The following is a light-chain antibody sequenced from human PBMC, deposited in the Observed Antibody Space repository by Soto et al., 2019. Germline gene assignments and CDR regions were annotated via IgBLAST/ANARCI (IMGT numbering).Light chain of an antibody. Sequence: QSVLSQPPSASGSPGQSVTISYTGTSSDVGGYNYVSWYQQHPGKAPKLMIYEVSKRPSGVPDRFSGSKSGNTASLTVSGLQAEDEADYYCSSYAGSNLGVFGTGTKVTVL. CDR1: SSDVGGYNY. CDR3: SSYAGSNLGV. V-gene: IGLV2-8*01. CDR2: EVS. J-gene: IGLJ1*01.